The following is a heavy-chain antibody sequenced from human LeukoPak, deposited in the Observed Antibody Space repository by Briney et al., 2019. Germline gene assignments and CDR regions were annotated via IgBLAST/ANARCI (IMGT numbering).Heavy chain of an antibody. V-gene: IGHV4-38-2*02. D-gene: IGHD1-26*01. CDR2: ISHYGST. Sequence: SETLSLTCTVSGGSIRSYYWGWIRQSPGKGPEWIGTISHYGSTDYNPSLESRVTMSLDTSKNQFSLKLSSVTAADTAVYYCARELHSGSYYFDYWGQGTLVTVSS. CDR3: ARELHSGSYYFDY. J-gene: IGHJ4*02. CDR1: GGSIRSYY.